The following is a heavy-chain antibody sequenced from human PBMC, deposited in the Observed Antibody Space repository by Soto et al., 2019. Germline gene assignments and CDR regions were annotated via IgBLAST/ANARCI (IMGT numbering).Heavy chain of an antibody. Sequence: GSLGLSCAASGFPFNKYGMRCVRQAPGKGLEWVSSASGSSDSTYCADAVKGLFTITRNNSKNNQLHQVNGLAGEMTAVYYCAYARSRYSSGLQNWFEPWGQGTLVTFSA. CDR2: ASGSSDST. V-gene: IGHV3-23*01. D-gene: IGHD6-19*01. CDR1: GFPFNKYG. CDR3: AYARSRYSSGLQNWFEP. J-gene: IGHJ5*02.